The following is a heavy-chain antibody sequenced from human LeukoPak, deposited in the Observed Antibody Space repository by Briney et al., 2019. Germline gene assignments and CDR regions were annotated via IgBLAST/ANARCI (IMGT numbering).Heavy chain of an antibody. CDR2: ISAYNGNT. D-gene: IGHD4-17*01. J-gene: IGHJ4*02. V-gene: IGHV1-18*01. CDR3: ARAFYGDFIYYFDY. CDR1: GGTFSSYA. Sequence: ASVKVSCKASGGTFSSYAISWVRQAPGQGLEWMGWISAYNGNTNYAQKFQGRVTITRDTSASTAYMELSSLRSEDTAVYYCARAFYGDFIYYFDYWGQGTLVTVSS.